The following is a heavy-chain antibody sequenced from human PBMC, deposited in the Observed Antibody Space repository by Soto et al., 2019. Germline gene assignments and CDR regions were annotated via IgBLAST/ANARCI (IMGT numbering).Heavy chain of an antibody. Sequence: QVQLVQSGAEVKKPGSSVKVSCKSSGGTFSSYAISWVRQAPGQGLEWMAGIIPIFGTANYAQKFQGRVTITADESTSTAYMELSSLRSEDTAVYYCARTPYYGSGSYYYYYYGMDVWGQGTTVTVSS. CDR3: ARTPYYGSGSYYYYYYGMDV. J-gene: IGHJ6*02. CDR2: IIPIFGTA. CDR1: GGTFSSYA. V-gene: IGHV1-69*12. D-gene: IGHD3-10*01.